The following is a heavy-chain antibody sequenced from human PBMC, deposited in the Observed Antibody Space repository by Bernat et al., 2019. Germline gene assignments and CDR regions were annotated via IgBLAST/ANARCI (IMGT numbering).Heavy chain of an antibody. CDR2: INSDGSST. V-gene: IGHV3-74*01. J-gene: IGHJ4*02. Sequence: VQLVESGGGLVQPGGSLRLSCAASGFTFSSYWMHWVRQAPGKGLVWVSRINSDGSSTSYADSVKGRFTISRDNAKNTLYLQMNSLRAEDTAVYYCATLGGIVVVPAADDYWGQGTLVTVSS. CDR1: GFTFSSYW. CDR3: ATLGGIVVVPAADDY. D-gene: IGHD2-2*01.